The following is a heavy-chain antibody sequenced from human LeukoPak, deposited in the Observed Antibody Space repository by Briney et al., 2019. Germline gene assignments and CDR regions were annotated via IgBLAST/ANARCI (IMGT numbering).Heavy chain of an antibody. CDR2: INHSGST. D-gene: IGHD2-15*01. Sequence: SETLSLTCTVSGGSLSSSSYYWGWIRQPPGKGLEWIGEINHSGSTNYNPSLKSRVTISVDTSKNQFSLKLSSVTAADTAVYYCARGAKVASYYFDYWGQGTLVTVSS. CDR1: GGSLSSSSYY. J-gene: IGHJ4*02. CDR3: ARGAKVASYYFDY. V-gene: IGHV4-39*07.